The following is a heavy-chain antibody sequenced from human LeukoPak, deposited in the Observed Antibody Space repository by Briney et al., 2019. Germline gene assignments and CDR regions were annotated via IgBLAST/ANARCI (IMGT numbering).Heavy chain of an antibody. CDR2: ISSSSSYI. V-gene: IGHV3-21*01. CDR3: ARYDFWSGYYSVHGSYFDY. Sequence: GGSLRLSCAASGFTFSSYSMNWVRQAPGKGLEWVSSISSSSSYIYYADSVKGRFTISRDNAKNSLYLQMNSLRAEDTAVYYCARYDFWSGYYSVHGSYFDYWGQGTLVTVSS. J-gene: IGHJ4*02. CDR1: GFTFSSYS. D-gene: IGHD3-3*01.